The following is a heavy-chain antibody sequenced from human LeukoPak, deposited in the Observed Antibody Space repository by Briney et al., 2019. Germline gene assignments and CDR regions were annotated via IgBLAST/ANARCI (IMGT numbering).Heavy chain of an antibody. J-gene: IGHJ5*02. CDR2: ISSSSSYI. V-gene: IGHV3-21*01. Sequence: GGSLRLSCAVSGFTFSTYSMNWVRQFPGKGLEWASSISSSSSYIYYADSVKGRFTISRDNAKNSLYLQMNSLRAEDTAVYYCASSGGIVVPSSRNWFDPWGQGTLVTVSS. CDR3: ASSGGIVVPSSRNWFDP. CDR1: GFTFSTYS. D-gene: IGHD3-22*01.